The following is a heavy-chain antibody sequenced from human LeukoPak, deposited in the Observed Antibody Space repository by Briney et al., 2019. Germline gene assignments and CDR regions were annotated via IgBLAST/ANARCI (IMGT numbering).Heavy chain of an antibody. CDR2: INHSGST. D-gene: IGHD6-13*01. CDR1: GGSFSGYY. Sequence: PSETLSLTCAVYGGSFSGYYWSWIRQPPGKGLEWIGEINHSGSTNYNPSLKSRVTMSVDTSKNQFSLHLSSVTAADTAVYYCARRRSSSWTSYYYYGMDVWGQGTTVTVSS. CDR3: ARRRSSSWTSYYYYGMDV. V-gene: IGHV4-34*01. J-gene: IGHJ6*02.